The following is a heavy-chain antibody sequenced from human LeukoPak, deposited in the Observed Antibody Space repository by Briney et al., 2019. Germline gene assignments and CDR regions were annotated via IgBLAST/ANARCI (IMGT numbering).Heavy chain of an antibody. Sequence: PSETLSRTCVVSGGSISSSNWWSWVRQPPGKGLEWIGEIYHSGSTNYNPSLKSRVTISVDTSNNQFSLKLSSVTAADTAVYYCARLPGISVTGKAIDCWGQGTLVTVSS. CDR2: IYHSGST. D-gene: IGHD6-19*01. CDR3: ARLPGISVTGKAIDC. CDR1: GGSISSSNW. J-gene: IGHJ4*02. V-gene: IGHV4-4*02.